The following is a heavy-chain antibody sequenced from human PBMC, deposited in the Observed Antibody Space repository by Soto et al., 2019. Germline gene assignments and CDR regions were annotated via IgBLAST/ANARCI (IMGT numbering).Heavy chain of an antibody. Sequence: TLSLTCAVSGYSISSGYYWGWIRQPPGKGLEWIGSIYHSGSTYYNPSLKSRVTISVDTSKNQFSLKLSSVTAADTAVYYCARYTKEYGDSLWYFDLWGRGTLVTVSS. CDR3: ARYTKEYGDSLWYFDL. J-gene: IGHJ2*01. CDR2: IYHSGST. D-gene: IGHD4-17*01. V-gene: IGHV4-38-2*01. CDR1: GYSISSGYY.